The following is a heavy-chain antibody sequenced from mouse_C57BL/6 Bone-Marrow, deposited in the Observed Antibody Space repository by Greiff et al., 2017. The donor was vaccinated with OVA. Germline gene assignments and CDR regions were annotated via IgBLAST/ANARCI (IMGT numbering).Heavy chain of an antibody. CDR2: IYPRSGNT. CDR3: ARERDYYGSIAY. J-gene: IGHJ3*01. CDR1: GYTFTSYG. Sequence: LQESGAELARPGASVKLSCKASGYTFTSYGISWVKQRTGQGLEWIGEIYPRSGNTYSNEKFTGKATLTADKSSSTAYMEIRRLTSEDSAVYFCARERDYYGSIAYWGQGTLVTVSA. D-gene: IGHD1-1*01. V-gene: IGHV1-81*01.